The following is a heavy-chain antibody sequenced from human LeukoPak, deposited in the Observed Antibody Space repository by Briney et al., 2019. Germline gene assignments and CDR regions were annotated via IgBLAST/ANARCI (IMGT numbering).Heavy chain of an antibody. V-gene: IGHV3-7*03. CDR2: IKQDGSEK. J-gene: IGHJ4*02. CDR1: GFTFSSYW. CDR3: ARGLTYYYDSSGYY. Sequence: GGSLRLSCAASGFTFSSYWMSWVRQAPGKGLEWVANIKQDGSEKYYVDSVKGRFTISRDNAKNSLYLQMNSLRAEDTAVYYCARGLTYYYDSSGYYWGQGTLVTVSS. D-gene: IGHD3-22*01.